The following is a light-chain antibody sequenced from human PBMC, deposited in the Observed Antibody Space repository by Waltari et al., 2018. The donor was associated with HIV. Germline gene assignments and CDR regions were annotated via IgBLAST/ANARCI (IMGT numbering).Light chain of an antibody. CDR1: QDISNY. CDR2: DAS. Sequence: DIQMTQSPYSLSASVVDRVTITCQASQDISNYLNWYQQKPGKAPKLLIYDASNLETGVPSRFSGSGSGTDFTFTISSLQPEDIATYYCQQYDNLPSYTFGQGTKLEIK. J-gene: IGKJ2*01. CDR3: QQYDNLPSYT. V-gene: IGKV1-33*01.